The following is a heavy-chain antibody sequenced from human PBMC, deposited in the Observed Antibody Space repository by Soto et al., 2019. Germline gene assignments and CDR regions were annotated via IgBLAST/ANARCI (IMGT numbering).Heavy chain of an antibody. CDR2: ISAYNGNT. CDR1: GYTFTSYG. CDR3: ARHIICYFLRLSSFDY. Sequence: QVQLVQSGAEVKKPGASVKVSCKASGYTFTSYGISWVRQAPGQGLEWMGWISAYNGNTNHAQTVPGRLNITTDTPTSTTYLDLSCPRSHNTAFYSCARHIICYFLRLSSFDYWPHGTLVTLSS. V-gene: IGHV1-18*01. J-gene: IGHJ4*01. D-gene: IGHD2-8*01.